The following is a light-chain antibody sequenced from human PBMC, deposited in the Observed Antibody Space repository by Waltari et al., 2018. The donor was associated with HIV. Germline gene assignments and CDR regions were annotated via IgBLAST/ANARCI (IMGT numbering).Light chain of an antibody. Sequence: QSMLTQPPSVSGAPGQSVTISCTGSSSTIGADYDVHWYQQIPGTAPKLLISGNKNRPSGVPDRFSASKSGTSASLTISGLQAEDEADYFCQSYDISLSASVVFGGGTRLTVL. CDR2: GNK. J-gene: IGLJ2*01. CDR3: QSYDISLSASVV. V-gene: IGLV1-40*01. CDR1: SSTIGADYD.